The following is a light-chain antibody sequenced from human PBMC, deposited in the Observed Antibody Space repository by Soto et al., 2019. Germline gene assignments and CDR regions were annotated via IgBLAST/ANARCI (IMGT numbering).Light chain of an antibody. CDR1: QSVTSSY. J-gene: IGKJ5*01. CDR2: GAS. V-gene: IGKV3-20*01. CDR3: QQYGSSPIT. Sequence: EIVLTQSPGTLSLSPGERATLSCRATQSVTSSYLAWYQQTPGQAPRLLIYGASSRATGIPDRFSGSGSGTEFTLTISRLEPEDFAVYFCQQYGSSPITFGQGTRLEI.